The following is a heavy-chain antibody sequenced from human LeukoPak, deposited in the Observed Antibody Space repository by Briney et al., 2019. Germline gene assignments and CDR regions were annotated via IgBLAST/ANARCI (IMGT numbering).Heavy chain of an antibody. CDR3: ARRDYDSSGYYLGH. CDR1: GFTFSSYS. CDR2: ISSSSSTI. Sequence: PGGSLRLSCAASGFTFSSYSMNWVRQAPGKGLEWVSYISSSSSTIYYADSVKGQFTISRDNAKNSLYLQMNSLRAEDTAVYYCARRDYDSSGYYLGHWGQGTLVTVSS. D-gene: IGHD3-22*01. V-gene: IGHV3-48*04. J-gene: IGHJ4*02.